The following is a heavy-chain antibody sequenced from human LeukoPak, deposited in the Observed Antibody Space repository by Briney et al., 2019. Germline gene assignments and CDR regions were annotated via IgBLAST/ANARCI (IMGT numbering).Heavy chain of an antibody. CDR2: ISSSGSTI. CDR1: GFTFSSYE. D-gene: IGHD6-19*01. J-gene: IGHJ3*02. V-gene: IGHV3-48*03. CDR3: ADSSGWYEDAFDI. Sequence: GGSLRLSRAASGFTFSSYEMNWVRQAPGKGLEWVSYISSSGSTIYYADSVKGRFTISRDNAKNSLYLQMNSLRAEDTAVYYCADSSGWYEDAFDIWGQGTMVTVSS.